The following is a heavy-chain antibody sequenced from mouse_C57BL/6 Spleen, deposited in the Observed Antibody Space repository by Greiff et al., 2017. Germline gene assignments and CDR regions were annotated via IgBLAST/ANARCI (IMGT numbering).Heavy chain of an antibody. CDR3: ARSGDYYGSSLGY. V-gene: IGHV1-26*01. D-gene: IGHD1-1*01. CDR2: INPNNGGT. Sequence: VQLQQSGPELVKPGASVKISCKASGYTFTDYYMNWVKQSHGKSLEWIGAINPNNGGTSYTQKFKGQATLTVDKSSSTAYMELRSLTSEDSAVYYCARSGDYYGSSLGYWGQGTSVTVSS. J-gene: IGHJ4*01. CDR1: GYTFTDYY.